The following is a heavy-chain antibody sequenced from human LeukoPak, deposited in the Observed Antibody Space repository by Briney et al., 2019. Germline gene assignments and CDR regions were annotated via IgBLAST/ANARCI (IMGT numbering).Heavy chain of an antibody. V-gene: IGHV3-23*01. D-gene: IGHD3-9*01. CDR2: ISGSGSTT. CDR3: AKGKYFDWPYAFEI. Sequence: GGSLRLSCAASGFTFSSYSMDWVRQAPGKGLEWVSGISGSGSTTKYADSVKGRFTISRDNSKNTVYLQMNSLRAGDTAIYHCAKGKYFDWPYAFEIWGQGTMITVSS. J-gene: IGHJ3*02. CDR1: GFTFSSYS.